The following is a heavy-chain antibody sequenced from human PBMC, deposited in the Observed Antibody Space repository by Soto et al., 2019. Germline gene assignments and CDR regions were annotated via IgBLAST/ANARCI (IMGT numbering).Heavy chain of an antibody. V-gene: IGHV1-46*01. Sequence: ASVKVSCKASGYTFTSYYMHWVGQAPGQGLEWMGMINPSGGSTSYAQKFEGRVTMTRDTSTSTVYMELSSLRSEDTAVYYCARVRRITGTTQDNWFDPWGQGTLVTVSS. CDR3: ARVRRITGTTQDNWFDP. CDR1: GYTFTSYY. J-gene: IGHJ5*02. D-gene: IGHD1-7*01. CDR2: INPSGGST.